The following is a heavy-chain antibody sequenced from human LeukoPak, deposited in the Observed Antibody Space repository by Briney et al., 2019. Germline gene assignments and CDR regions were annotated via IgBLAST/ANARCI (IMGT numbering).Heavy chain of an antibody. CDR3: ARHPNWNFDS. D-gene: IGHD1-1*01. Sequence: AGGSLRLSCAASGFTFSDYYMSWIRQAPGKGLEWVANINTDGSQRDCVDSLKGRFTISRDNDKNSLYLQMNNLRAEDTAVYYCARHPNWNFDSWGQGTLVTVSS. V-gene: IGHV3-7*01. CDR1: GFTFSDYY. J-gene: IGHJ4*02. CDR2: INTDGSQR.